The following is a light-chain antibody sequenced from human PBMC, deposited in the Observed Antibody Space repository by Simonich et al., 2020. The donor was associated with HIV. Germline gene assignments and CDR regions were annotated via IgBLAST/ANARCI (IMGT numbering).Light chain of an antibody. Sequence: DIQMTQSPSSLSASVGDRVTITCQASQDISNYLNWYQQKPGKAPKLLIYDASNLETGVPSRFSGSGSGTDFTFTISSLQPEDIATYYCQQYDNLPSITFGQGTRLEFK. CDR2: DAS. CDR3: QQYDNLPSIT. V-gene: IGKV1-33*01. CDR1: QDISNY. J-gene: IGKJ5*01.